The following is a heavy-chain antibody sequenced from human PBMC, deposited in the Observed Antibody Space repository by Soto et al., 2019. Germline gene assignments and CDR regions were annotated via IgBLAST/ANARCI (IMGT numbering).Heavy chain of an antibody. CDR2: ISAYNGNT. V-gene: IGHV1-18*01. J-gene: IGHJ4*02. Sequence: GASVKVSCKASGYTFTSYCISWVRRAPGQGLEWMGWISAYNGNTNYAQKLQGRVTMTTDTSTSTAYMELRSLRSDDTAVYYCARDRAARLLTACKDFDYWRQGTLVTVSS. D-gene: IGHD6-6*01. CDR1: GYTFTSYC. CDR3: ARDRAARLLTACKDFDY.